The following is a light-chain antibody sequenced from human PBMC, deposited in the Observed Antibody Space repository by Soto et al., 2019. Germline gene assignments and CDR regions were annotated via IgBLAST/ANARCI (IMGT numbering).Light chain of an antibody. CDR2: DVS. Sequence: QSVLTQPRSVSGSPGQSVTISCTGTRSVVGGYNYVSWYQQHPGKAPKLMIYDVSKRPSGVPDRFSGSKSGNTASLTISGLQAEDEADYYCCSYAGSYTLVFGGGTKVTVL. CDR3: CSYAGSYTLV. J-gene: IGLJ2*01. CDR1: RSVVGGYNY. V-gene: IGLV2-11*01.